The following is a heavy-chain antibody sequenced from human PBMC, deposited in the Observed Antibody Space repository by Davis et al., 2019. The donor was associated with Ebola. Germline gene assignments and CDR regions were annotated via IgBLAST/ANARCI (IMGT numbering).Heavy chain of an antibody. Sequence: ASEKVSCKASGYTFTSYYMHWVRQAPGQGLEWMGIINPSGGSTSYAQKFQGRVTMTRDTSTSTVYMELRSLRSDDTAVYYCARDGIAAPRGDYWGQGTLVTVSS. CDR2: INPSGGST. CDR3: ARDGIAAPRGDY. CDR1: GYTFTSYY. V-gene: IGHV1-46*01. J-gene: IGHJ4*02. D-gene: IGHD6-25*01.